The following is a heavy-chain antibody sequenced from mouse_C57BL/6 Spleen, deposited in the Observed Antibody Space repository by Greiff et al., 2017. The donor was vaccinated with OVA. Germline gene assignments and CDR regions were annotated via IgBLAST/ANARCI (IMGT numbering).Heavy chain of an antibody. CDR2: ISYDGSN. V-gene: IGHV3-6*01. Sequence: EVQLQQSGPGLVKPSQSLSLTCSATGYSITSGYYWNWIRQLPGNKLEWMGYISYDGSNNYNPSLKNRISITRDTSKNQFFLKLNSVTAEDTATYYCARENWDYWGQGTTLTVSS. D-gene: IGHD4-1*01. J-gene: IGHJ2*01. CDR1: GYSITSGYY. CDR3: ARENWDY.